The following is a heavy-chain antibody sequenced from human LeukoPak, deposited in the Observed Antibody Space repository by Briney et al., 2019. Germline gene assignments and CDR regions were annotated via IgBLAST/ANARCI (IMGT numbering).Heavy chain of an antibody. J-gene: IGHJ6*02. D-gene: IGHD3-10*01. CDR2: IIPIFGTA. Sequence: SVKVSCKASGYTFTGYYMHWVRQAPGQGLEWMGGIIPIFGTANYAQKFQGRVTITADESTSTAYMELSSLRSEDTAVYYCGRLTYYYGSGSYRHYYGMDVWGQGTTVTVSS. V-gene: IGHV1-69*13. CDR1: GYTFTGYY. CDR3: GRLTYYYGSGSYRHYYGMDV.